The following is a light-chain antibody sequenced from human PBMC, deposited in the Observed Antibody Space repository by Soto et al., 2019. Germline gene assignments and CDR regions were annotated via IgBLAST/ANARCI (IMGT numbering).Light chain of an antibody. CDR2: EVS. Sequence: QSALTQPASVSGSPGQSITISCTGTSSDVGAYNYVSWYQQHPDKAPKLMIFEVSDRPSGVSNRFSGSNSGNTASLTISGLQAEDEADCFCSSYTSNSTLVFGGGTQLTVL. CDR1: SSDVGAYNY. V-gene: IGLV2-14*01. J-gene: IGLJ3*02. CDR3: SSYTSNSTLV.